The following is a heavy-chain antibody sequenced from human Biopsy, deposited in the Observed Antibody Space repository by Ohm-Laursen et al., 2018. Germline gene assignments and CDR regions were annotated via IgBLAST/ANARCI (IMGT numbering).Heavy chain of an antibody. CDR3: ATGGGSSRSQGFDY. CDR1: GFTFDDYA. Sequence: SLRLFCTASGFTFDDYAMYWVRQAPGKGLEWVSGISWNSGSKGYADSVKGRFTISRDSAKNSLYLQMNSLRTEDTALYYCATGGGSSRSQGFDYWGQGILVTVSS. V-gene: IGHV3-9*01. J-gene: IGHJ4*02. CDR2: ISWNSGSK. D-gene: IGHD6-13*01.